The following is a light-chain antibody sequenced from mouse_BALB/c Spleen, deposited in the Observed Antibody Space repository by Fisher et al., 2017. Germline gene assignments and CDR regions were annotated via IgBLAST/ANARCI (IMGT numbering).Light chain of an antibody. V-gene: IGKV4-55*01. Sequence: IVMTQSPAIMSASPGEKVTMTCSASSSVSYMHWFQQKPGSSPRLLIYDTSNLASGVPVRFSGSGSGTDFTLTISSVQAEDLAVYYCQNDHSYPYTFGGGTKLEIK. CDR1: SSVSY. CDR2: DTS. J-gene: IGKJ2*01. CDR3: QNDHSYPYT.